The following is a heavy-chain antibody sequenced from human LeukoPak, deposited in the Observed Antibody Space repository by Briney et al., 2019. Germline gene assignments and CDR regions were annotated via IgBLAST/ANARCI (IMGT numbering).Heavy chain of an antibody. Sequence: ASETLSLTCTVSSGSISGYYWSWIRQPPGKGLEWIGYIYYSGSTNYNPSLKSRVTISVDTSKNQFSLKLSSVTAADTAVYYCAGGRYRDFDYWGQGTLVTVSS. CDR1: SGSISGYY. CDR3: AGGRYRDFDY. D-gene: IGHD3-16*02. CDR2: IYYSGST. J-gene: IGHJ4*02. V-gene: IGHV4-59*03.